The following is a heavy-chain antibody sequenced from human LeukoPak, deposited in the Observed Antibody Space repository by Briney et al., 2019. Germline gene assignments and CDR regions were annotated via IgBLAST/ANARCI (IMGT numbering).Heavy chain of an antibody. V-gene: IGHV4-59*01. Sequence: SETLSLTCTVSGGSISSYYWSWIRQPPGKGLEWIGYIYYSGSTNYNPSLKSRVTISVDTSKNQFSLKLSSVTAADTAVYSCAGPSGRYYYYYMDVWGKGTTVTVSS. J-gene: IGHJ6*03. CDR3: AGPSGRYYYYYMDV. CDR2: IYYSGST. CDR1: GGSISSYY.